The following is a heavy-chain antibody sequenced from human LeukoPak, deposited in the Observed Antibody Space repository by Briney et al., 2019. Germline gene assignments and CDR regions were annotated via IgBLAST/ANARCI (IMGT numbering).Heavy chain of an antibody. J-gene: IGHJ4*02. CDR2: IKSQRDGGTT. CDR1: RFTLVYW. Sequence: PGGSLRLSCAASRFTLVYWMSWVRQAPGKGLEWVGRIKSQRDGGTTDYAAPVKGRFTISRDDSRNTLYLQMNSLKIEDTAVYYCTTGSSYSGLDNWGQGTLLTVPS. D-gene: IGHD6-25*01. V-gene: IGHV3-15*01. CDR3: TTGSSYSGLDN.